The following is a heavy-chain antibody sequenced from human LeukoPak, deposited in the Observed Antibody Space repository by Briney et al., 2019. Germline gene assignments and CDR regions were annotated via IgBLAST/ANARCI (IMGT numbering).Heavy chain of an antibody. CDR2: IIPIFGTA. V-gene: IGHV1-69*13. J-gene: IGHJ4*02. D-gene: IGHD4-17*01. CDR1: GGTFSSYA. Sequence: SVKVSCKASGGTFSSYAISWVRQAPGQGLEWVGGIIPIFGTANYAQKFQGRVTITADESTSTAYMELSSLRSEDTAVYYCARSPDYGDYEYFDYWGQGTLVTVSS. CDR3: ARSPDYGDYEYFDY.